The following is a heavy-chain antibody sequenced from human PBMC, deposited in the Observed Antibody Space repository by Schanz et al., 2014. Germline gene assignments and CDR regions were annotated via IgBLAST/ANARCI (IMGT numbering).Heavy chain of an antibody. CDR1: GFTFYNYA. J-gene: IGHJ6*02. CDR3: AKAFRTTKYYGMDV. CDR2: ISSTGGST. V-gene: IGHV3-23*04. D-gene: IGHD1-1*01. Sequence: EVRLVESGGGLIQPGGSLRLSCAASGFTFYNYAMTWVRQAPGKGLEWVSAISSTGGSTYYADSVKGRFTISRDNSKNTLSLLVNSLRGEDTATYYCAKAFRTTKYYGMDVWGQGTTVTVS.